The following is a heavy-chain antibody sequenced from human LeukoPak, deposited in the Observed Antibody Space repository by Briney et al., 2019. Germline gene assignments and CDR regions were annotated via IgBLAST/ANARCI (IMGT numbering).Heavy chain of an antibody. V-gene: IGHV1-46*01. CDR1: GYTFTNYH. D-gene: IGHD4-17*01. Sequence: ASVKVSCKASGYTFTNYHMHWVRQAPGQGLEWMGMINPSGGSTSFAQKFQGRVTMTRDTSTSTVYMYLSSLRSEDTAVYYCARDSLYGVVDYWGQGTLVTVSS. CDR3: ARDSLYGVVDY. J-gene: IGHJ4*02. CDR2: INPSGGST.